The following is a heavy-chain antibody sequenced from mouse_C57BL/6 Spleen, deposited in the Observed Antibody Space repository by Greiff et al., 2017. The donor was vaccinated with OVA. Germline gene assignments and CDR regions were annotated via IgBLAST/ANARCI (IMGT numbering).Heavy chain of an antibody. CDR3: AIGEGSRYFDV. Sequence: VKLQESGAELARPGASVKLSCKASGYTFTSYGISWVKQRTGQGLEWIGEIYPRSGNTYYNEKFKGKATLTADKSSSTAYMELRSLTSEDSAVYFCAIGEGSRYFDVWGTGTTVTVSS. CDR1: GYTFTSYG. CDR2: IYPRSGNT. J-gene: IGHJ1*03. D-gene: IGHD1-1*01. V-gene: IGHV1-81*01.